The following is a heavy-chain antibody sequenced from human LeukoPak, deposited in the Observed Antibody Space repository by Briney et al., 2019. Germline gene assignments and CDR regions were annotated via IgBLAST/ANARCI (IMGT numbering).Heavy chain of an antibody. CDR1: GFTFSTYT. V-gene: IGHV3-21*01. Sequence: GGSLRLSCAASGFTFSTYTMNWVRQAPGKGLEWDSSINGTGTYIHYADSVKGRFTISRDNAKNSLYLQMNSLRAEDTAVYYCARDPGGMDWNVDYWGQGTLVTVSS. CDR2: INGTGTYI. CDR3: ARDPGGMDWNVDY. D-gene: IGHD3/OR15-3a*01. J-gene: IGHJ4*02.